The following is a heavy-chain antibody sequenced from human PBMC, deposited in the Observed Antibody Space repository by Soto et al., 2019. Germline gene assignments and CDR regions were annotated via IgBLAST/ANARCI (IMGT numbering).Heavy chain of an antibody. D-gene: IGHD7-27*01. CDR2: IYYSGST. CDR1: GGSISSYY. V-gene: IGHV4-59*01. Sequence: PAETLSLTCTVSGGSISSYYWSWIRQPPGKGLEWIGYIYYSGSTNYNHSLKSRVTISVDTSKNQFSLMLSSVTAADTAVYYCARGDWGSGQYYYYYGMDVWGQGTTVTVSS. CDR3: ARGDWGSGQYYYYYGMDV. J-gene: IGHJ6*02.